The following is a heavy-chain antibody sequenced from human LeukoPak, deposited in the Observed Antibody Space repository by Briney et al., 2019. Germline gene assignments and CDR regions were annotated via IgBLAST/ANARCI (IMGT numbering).Heavy chain of an antibody. CDR3: ARDGEWLDAFDI. D-gene: IGHD5-12*01. J-gene: IGHJ3*02. Sequence: SETLSLTCAVYGGSFSGYYWSWIRQPPGKGLEWIGEINHSGSANYNPSLKSRVTISVDTSKNQFSLKLSSVTAADTAVYYCARDGEWLDAFDIWGQGTMVTVSS. V-gene: IGHV4-34*01. CDR1: GGSFSGYY. CDR2: INHSGSA.